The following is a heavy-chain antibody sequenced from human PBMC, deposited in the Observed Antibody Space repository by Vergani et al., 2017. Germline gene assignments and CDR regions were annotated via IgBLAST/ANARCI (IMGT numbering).Heavy chain of an antibody. CDR2: INAGNGNT. CDR1: GYTFTSYA. V-gene: IGHV1-3*01. Sequence: QVQLVQSGAEVKKPGASVKVSCKASGYTFTSYAMHWVRQAPGQRLEWMGWINAGNGNTNYAQKFQERVTITRDMSTSTAYMELSSLRSEDTAVYYCAADEYYYDSSGYYFGGTLGYGGQGTLVTVSS. CDR3: AADEYYYDSSGYYFGGTLGY. J-gene: IGHJ4*02. D-gene: IGHD3-22*01.